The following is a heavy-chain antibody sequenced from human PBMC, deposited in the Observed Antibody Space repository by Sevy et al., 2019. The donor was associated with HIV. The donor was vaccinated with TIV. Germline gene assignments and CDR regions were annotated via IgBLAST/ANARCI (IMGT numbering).Heavy chain of an antibody. D-gene: IGHD6-19*01. CDR3: AKHGIVVTRVGYFDY. CDR2: ISGSVGST. CDR1: RFTFSSYA. J-gene: IGHJ4*02. V-gene: IGHV3-23*01. Sequence: GGSLRLSCAASRFTFSSYAMSWVRQAPGKGLEWVSAISGSVGSTYYADSVKGRFTISRDNSKNTLYLQMNSLRAEDMAVYYCAKHGIVVTRVGYFDYWGQGTLVTVSS.